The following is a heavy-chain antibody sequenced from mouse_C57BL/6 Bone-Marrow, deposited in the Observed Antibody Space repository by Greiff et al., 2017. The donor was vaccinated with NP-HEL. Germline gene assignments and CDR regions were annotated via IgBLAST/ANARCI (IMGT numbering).Heavy chain of an antibody. CDR2: IYPGSGSS. Sequence: QVQLQQSGAELVKPGASVKMSCKASGYTFTSYWITWVKQRPGQGLEWIGVIYPGSGSSNYNEKIRSKVTMTVDTTSSTAYMQLSSRTSEDTAVYYCARWGYLFAYRGQGTLVTVSA. D-gene: IGHD3-1*01. CDR1: GYTFTSYW. CDR3: ARWGYLFAY. J-gene: IGHJ3*01. V-gene: IGHV1-55*01.